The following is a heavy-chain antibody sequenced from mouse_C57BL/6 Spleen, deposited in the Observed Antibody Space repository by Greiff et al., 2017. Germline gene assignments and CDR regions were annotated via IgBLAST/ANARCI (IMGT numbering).Heavy chain of an antibody. J-gene: IGHJ2*01. V-gene: IGHV14-2*01. CDR2: IDPEDGDT. CDR3: ASGLLRLYFDY. CDR1: GFTITDYY. Sequence: VQLQQSGAELVKPGASVKLSCTASGFTITDYYMHWVKQRTEQGLEWIGRIDPEDGDTNYAPKFQGKATITADTSSNTAYLQLSSLTSEDTAVYYCASGLLRLYFDYWGQGTTLTVAS. D-gene: IGHD2-3*01.